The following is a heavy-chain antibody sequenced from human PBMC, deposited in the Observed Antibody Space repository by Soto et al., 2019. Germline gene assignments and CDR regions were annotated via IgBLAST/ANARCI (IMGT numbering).Heavy chain of an antibody. CDR3: ARHGPGYCTGGSCYGFDY. Sequence: ASVKVSCKASGYTFTSYGISWVRQAPGQGLEWMGWISAYNGNTNYAQKLQGRVTMTTDTSTSTAYMELRSLRSDDTAVYYCARHGPGYCTGGSCYGFDYWGQGTLVPVSS. CDR2: ISAYNGNT. D-gene: IGHD2-15*01. V-gene: IGHV1-18*01. J-gene: IGHJ4*02. CDR1: GYTFTSYG.